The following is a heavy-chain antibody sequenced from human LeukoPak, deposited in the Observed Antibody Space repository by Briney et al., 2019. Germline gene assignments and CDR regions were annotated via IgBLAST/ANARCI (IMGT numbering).Heavy chain of an antibody. CDR3: AGQRAWFGEWAFDY. Sequence: SETLSLTCTVSGGSISSSSYYWGWIRQPPGKGLEWIGSINHGGHTYYNPSLKSRVTISVDTSKNQFSLKLSSVTAADTALYYCAGQRAWFGEWAFDYWGQGTLVTVSS. J-gene: IGHJ4*02. D-gene: IGHD3-10*01. V-gene: IGHV4-39*01. CDR1: GGSISSSSYY. CDR2: INHGGHT.